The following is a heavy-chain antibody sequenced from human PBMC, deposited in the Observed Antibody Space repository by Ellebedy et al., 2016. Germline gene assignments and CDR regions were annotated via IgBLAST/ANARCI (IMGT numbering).Heavy chain of an antibody. CDR1: GFTFTNYG. Sequence: ASVKVSXXTSGFTFTNYGICWVRQAPGQGLEWMGWISASSGNTNYAQKVQGRVTMTTDTSTTTVHMELRGLSSDDTAVYYCARVYYGSGTNQYFDYWGQGTRVTVSS. CDR2: ISASSGNT. CDR3: ARVYYGSGTNQYFDY. V-gene: IGHV1-18*04. J-gene: IGHJ4*02. D-gene: IGHD3-10*01.